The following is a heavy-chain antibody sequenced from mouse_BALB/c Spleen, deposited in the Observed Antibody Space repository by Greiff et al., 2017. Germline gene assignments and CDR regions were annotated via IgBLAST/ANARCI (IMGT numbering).Heavy chain of an antibody. J-gene: IGHJ2*01. Sequence: VKLQQPGAELVMPGASVKMSCKASGYTFTDYWMHWVKQRPGQGLEWIGAIDTSDSYTSYNQKFKGKATLTVDESSSTAYMQLSSLTSEDSAVYYCARGRRVCFDYWGQGTTLTVSS. CDR1: GYTFTDYW. CDR2: IDTSDSYT. V-gene: IGHV1-69*01. CDR3: ARGRRVCFDY.